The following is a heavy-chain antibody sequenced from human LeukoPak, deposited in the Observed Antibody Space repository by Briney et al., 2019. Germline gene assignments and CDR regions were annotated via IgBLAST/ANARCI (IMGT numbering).Heavy chain of an antibody. V-gene: IGHV4-4*07. D-gene: IGHD3-22*01. CDR3: TREVSGSQDY. CDR1: GGSISSSY. Sequence: SETLSLTCTVSGGSISSSYWNWIRQPAGKGLEWIGRISPSGSTNYNPSLKSRVTMSVDTSKNQFSLNLTSVTAADTAVYYCTREVSGSQDYWGQGTLVTVSS. J-gene: IGHJ4*02. CDR2: ISPSGST.